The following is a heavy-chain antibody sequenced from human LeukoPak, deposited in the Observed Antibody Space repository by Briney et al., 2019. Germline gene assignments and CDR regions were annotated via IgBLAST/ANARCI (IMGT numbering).Heavy chain of an antibody. CDR2: INHSGST. D-gene: IGHD6-25*01. CDR1: GGSFSGYY. V-gene: IGHV4-34*01. CDR3: AATGIAAAQYYFDY. Sequence: SETLSLTCAVYGGSFSGYYWSWIRQPPGKGLEWIGEINHSGSTNYNPSLKSRVTISVDTSKNQFSLKLSSVTAADTAVYYCAATGIAAAQYYFDYWGQGTLVTVST. J-gene: IGHJ4*02.